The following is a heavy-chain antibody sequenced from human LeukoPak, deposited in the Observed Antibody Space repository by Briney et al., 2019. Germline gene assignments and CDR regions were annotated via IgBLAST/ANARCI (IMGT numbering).Heavy chain of an antibody. J-gene: IGHJ6*04. CDR2: INTYNGNT. V-gene: IGHV1-18*04. D-gene: IGHD6-13*01. CDR3: ARRRPSLAAARDYYYYGMDV. CDR1: GYTFTSYG. Sequence: APVKVSCKASGYTFTSYGLSWVRQAPGQGLEWMGWINTYNGNTNYAQKLQARVTMTTDTSTSTAYMELRSLRSDDTAVYYCARRRPSLAAARDYYYYGMDVWGKGTTVTVSS.